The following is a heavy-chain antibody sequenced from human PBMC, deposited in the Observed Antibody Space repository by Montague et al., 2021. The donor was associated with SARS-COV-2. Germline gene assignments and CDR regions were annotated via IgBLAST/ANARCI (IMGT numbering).Heavy chain of an antibody. D-gene: IGHD3-10*01. J-gene: IGHJ6*02. CDR1: DGSVSAYF. CDR2: VDRSGTA. CDR3: ARGRDSGTYFGTKYYFQYGLDV. V-gene: IGHV4-34*01. Sequence: SETLSLTCDFSDGSVSAYFWSWVRQLPGKGLEWIGQVDRSGTAHYSPSLQSRLTLSVDTSNNQVSLNLTSVIATDTATYYCARGRDSGTYFGTKYYFQYGLDVGGQGTTVTVSS.